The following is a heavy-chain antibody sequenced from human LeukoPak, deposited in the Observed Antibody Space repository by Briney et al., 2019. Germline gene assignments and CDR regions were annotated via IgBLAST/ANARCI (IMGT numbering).Heavy chain of an antibody. CDR2: ISDSSSTI. CDR3: AMILVRGVMYYYGMDV. CDR1: GFTFSSYS. V-gene: IGHV3-48*02. D-gene: IGHD3-10*01. J-gene: IGHJ6*02. Sequence: GGSLRLSCAASGFTFSSYSMNWVRQAPGKGLEWVSYISDSSSTIYYADSVKGRFTISRDNAKKSLYLQMNSVRDEDTAVYYCAMILVRGVMYYYGMDVWGQGTTVTVSS.